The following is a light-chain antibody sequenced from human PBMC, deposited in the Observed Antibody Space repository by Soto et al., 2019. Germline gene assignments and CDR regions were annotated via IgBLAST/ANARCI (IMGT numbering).Light chain of an antibody. CDR3: SSYTSSSTRVS. V-gene: IGLV2-14*01. CDR1: SSDVGGYNY. J-gene: IGLJ2*01. CDR2: DVS. Sequence: QSPLTQPASVSGSPGQSITISCTGTSSDVGGYNYVSWYQQHPGKAPKLMIYDVSNRPSGVSNRFSGSKSGNTASLTISGLQAEDEADYYCSSYTSSSTRVSFGGGTKLTVL.